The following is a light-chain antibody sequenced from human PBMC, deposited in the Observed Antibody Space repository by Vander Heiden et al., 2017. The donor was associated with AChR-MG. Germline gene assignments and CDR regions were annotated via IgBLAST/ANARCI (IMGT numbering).Light chain of an antibody. J-gene: IGKJ1*01. CDR1: QSVLYNSNNKNY. Sequence: DIVMTQSPDSLAVSLGERATINCKASQSVLYNSNNKNYLAWYQQKPGQPPKLLIYWASTRKSGVPDRFSGSGYGTDFTLTISSLQAEDVAVYYCQQYVSTPPWTFGQGTKVEVK. CDR3: QQYVSTPPWT. CDR2: WAS. V-gene: IGKV4-1*01.